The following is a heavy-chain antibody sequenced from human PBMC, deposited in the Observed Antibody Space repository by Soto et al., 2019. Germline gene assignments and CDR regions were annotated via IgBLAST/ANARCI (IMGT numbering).Heavy chain of an antibody. Sequence: QVQLQESGPGLVKPSETLSLTCTVSGGSVSSGSYYWSWIRQPPGKGLEWSGYIYYSGSTNYNPSLKSRVTISVDTSKNQFSRKLSSVTAADTVVYYCARGIEGWYQGRYYYGMDVWGQGTTVTVSS. V-gene: IGHV4-61*01. J-gene: IGHJ6*02. CDR2: IYYSGST. D-gene: IGHD6-19*01. CDR1: GGSVSSGSYY. CDR3: ARGIEGWYQGRYYYGMDV.